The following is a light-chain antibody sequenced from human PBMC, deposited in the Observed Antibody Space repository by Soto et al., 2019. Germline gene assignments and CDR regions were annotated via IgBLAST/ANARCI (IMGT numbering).Light chain of an antibody. Sequence: DIQLTQSPSTLSSSVGDRVTITCRASQSISRWLAGYQQKPGKVPKILILDATTLQRGGPSRCIGSGSGTTFILPTSSRQPDDFVTYYCRQYNGYSPWTFGQGTKVEIK. CDR3: RQYNGYSPWT. CDR2: DAT. V-gene: IGKV1-5*01. CDR1: QSISRW. J-gene: IGKJ1*01.